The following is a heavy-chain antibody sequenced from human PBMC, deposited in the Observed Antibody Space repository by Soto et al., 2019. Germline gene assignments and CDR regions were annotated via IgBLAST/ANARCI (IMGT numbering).Heavy chain of an antibody. Sequence: QVHLQESGPRLVQPSETLSLACTVSGGPVNSGSYFWSWIRQPPGKGLEWIGYIYYSGNTFYNPSFQRRVTMSVDPSKNQFSLKLPSVTAADTAVYYCARGGGPYDSSSYYFDSWGQGTLVTVSS. CDR2: IYYSGNT. CDR1: GGPVNSGSYF. J-gene: IGHJ4*02. CDR3: ARGGGPYDSSSYYFDS. D-gene: IGHD3-22*01. V-gene: IGHV4-61*01.